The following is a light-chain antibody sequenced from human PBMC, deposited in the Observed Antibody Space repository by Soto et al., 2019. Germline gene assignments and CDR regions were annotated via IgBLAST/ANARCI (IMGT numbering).Light chain of an antibody. CDR2: GAS. CDR3: QQRSNWPLVT. Sequence: EIVLTQSPGTLSLSPGESATLSCRASESVSSNYLAWYQQKPGQAPRLLIYGASSRATGIPNRFSGSGSGTDFTLTISSLEPEDFAVYYCQQRSNWPLVTFGPGTRVDVK. J-gene: IGKJ3*01. V-gene: IGKV3D-20*02. CDR1: ESVSSNY.